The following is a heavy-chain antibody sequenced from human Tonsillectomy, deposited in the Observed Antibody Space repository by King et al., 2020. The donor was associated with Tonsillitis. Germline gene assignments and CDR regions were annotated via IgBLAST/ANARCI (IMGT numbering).Heavy chain of an antibody. CDR2: ISSNGGST. CDR3: VKDVYCSTTDCYSAFAI. CDR1: GFTFSSNS. Sequence: VQLVESGGGLVQPGGSLRLSCSASGFTFSSNSMHWVRQAPGKGLEYVSVISSNGGSTYYADSVKGMFTISRDNSKKTLYLQMSSLRAEDTAVYYCVKDVYCSTTDCYSAFAIWGQGTMVTVSS. V-gene: IGHV3-64D*06. J-gene: IGHJ3*02. D-gene: IGHD2-2*02.